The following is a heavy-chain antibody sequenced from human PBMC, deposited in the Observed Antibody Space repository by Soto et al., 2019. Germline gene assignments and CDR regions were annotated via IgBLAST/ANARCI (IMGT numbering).Heavy chain of an antibody. CDR3: AKDSSDYYDLLNPRSYFDY. J-gene: IGHJ4*02. Sequence: PGGSLRLSCVASGFSFSTSGMHWVRQAPGKGLEWVAVVSYDRSSKFYADSVKGRFTISSDDSKNTLYLQMDSLRVEDSAVYYCAKDSSDYYDLLNPRSYFDYWGQGTLVTVSS. CDR2: VSYDRSSK. D-gene: IGHD3-22*01. CDR1: GFSFSTSG. V-gene: IGHV3-30*18.